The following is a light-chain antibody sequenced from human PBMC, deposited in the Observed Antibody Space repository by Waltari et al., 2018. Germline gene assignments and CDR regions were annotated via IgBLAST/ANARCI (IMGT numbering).Light chain of an antibody. CDR2: GAS. V-gene: IGKV3-20*01. CDR3: QQYGSSPRT. J-gene: IGKJ1*01. CDR1: QSVSSSY. Sequence: EIVLTQSPGTLSLSPGERATLSCRASQSVSSSYLAWYQQKPGQAPRLLIYGASSRATGIPDVFSGSGSGTDFTLTISRLEPEDFAVYYCQQYGSSPRTFGQGTKVEIK.